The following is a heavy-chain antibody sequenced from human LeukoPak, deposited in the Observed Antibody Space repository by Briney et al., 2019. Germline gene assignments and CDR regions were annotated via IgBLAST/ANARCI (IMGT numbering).Heavy chain of an antibody. CDR2: IRSKANSYAT. J-gene: IGHJ3*02. Sequence: PGGSLRLSCAASGFTFSGSAMHWVRQASGKGLEWVGRIRSKANSYATAYAASVKGRFTISRDNSQNTLYLHMNSLRAGDTAVYYCVRADPGRTDSFDIWGQGTLVTVSS. CDR3: VRADPGRTDSFDI. D-gene: IGHD1-14*01. V-gene: IGHV3-73*01. CDR1: GFTFSGSA.